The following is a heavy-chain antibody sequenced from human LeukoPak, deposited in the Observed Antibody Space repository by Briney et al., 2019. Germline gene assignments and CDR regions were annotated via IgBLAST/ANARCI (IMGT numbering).Heavy chain of an antibody. CDR1: GYSFTSYW. J-gene: IGHJ3*02. Sequence: GESLKISCKGSGYSFTSYWIGWVRQMPGKGLEWMGIIYPGDSDTRYSPSFQGQVTISADKSISTAYLQWSSLKASDTAMYYCARRFSPGHPSGAFDIWGQGTMVTVSS. D-gene: IGHD2-8*02. V-gene: IGHV5-51*01. CDR3: ARRFSPGHPSGAFDI. CDR2: IYPGDSDT.